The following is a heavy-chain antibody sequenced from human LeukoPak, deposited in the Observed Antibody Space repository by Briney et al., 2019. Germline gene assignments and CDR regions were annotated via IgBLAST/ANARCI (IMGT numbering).Heavy chain of an antibody. CDR2: ISSSGSTI. CDR1: GFTFSDYY. Sequence: GGSLRLSCAASGFTFSDYYMSWVRQAPGKGLEWVSYISSSGSTIYYADSVKGRFTISRDNAKNSLYLQMNSLRAEDTAVYYCARDRDTAMRLDYWGQGTLVTVSS. V-gene: IGHV3-11*04. D-gene: IGHD5-18*01. J-gene: IGHJ4*02. CDR3: ARDRDTAMRLDY.